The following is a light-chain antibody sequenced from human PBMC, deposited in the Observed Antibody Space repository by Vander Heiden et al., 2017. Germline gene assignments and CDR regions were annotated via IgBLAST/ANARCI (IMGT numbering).Light chain of an antibody. J-gene: IGKJ3*01. V-gene: IGKV1-27*01. CDR2: AAY. Sequence: DIQMTQSPSSLSASVGDTLTITCRASQGISNYLAWYQQRPGQVPKLLIYAAYTLQSGVPSRFSGGGSGTDFTLTISGLQPEDVATYYCQKYNTGVTFGPWIKVDLK. CDR3: QKYNTGVT. CDR1: QGISNY.